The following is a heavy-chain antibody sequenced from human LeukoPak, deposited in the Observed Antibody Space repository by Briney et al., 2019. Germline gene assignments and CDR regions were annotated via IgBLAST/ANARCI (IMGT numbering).Heavy chain of an antibody. CDR1: GGSISNYY. J-gene: IGHJ4*02. Sequence: SETLSLTCAVSGGSISNYYWSWIRQPPGKGLEWIAYIYYSGSTNYSPSLQSRVTIAVDTSKNQLTLKLSSVTAADTAVYYCARQDRSVGTNIYYFDYWGQGILVTVSS. V-gene: IGHV4-59*08. CDR2: IYYSGST. D-gene: IGHD1-26*01. CDR3: ARQDRSVGTNIYYFDY.